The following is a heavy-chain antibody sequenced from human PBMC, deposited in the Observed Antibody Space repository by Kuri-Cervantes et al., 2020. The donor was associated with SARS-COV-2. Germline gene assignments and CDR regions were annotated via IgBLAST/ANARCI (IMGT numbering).Heavy chain of an antibody. D-gene: IGHD3-9*01. CDR3: ARGGYYDILTGYENWFDP. V-gene: IGHV1-46*01. CDR2: INPSGGGT. Sequence: ASVKVSCKASGYTFTNYYIHWVRQAPGQGLEWLGIINPSGGGTTYAQKFQGRVTLTRDTSTSTVYMQLSSLRSEDTGVYYCARGGYYDILTGYENWFDPWGQGTLVTVSS. J-gene: IGHJ5*02. CDR1: GYTFTNYY.